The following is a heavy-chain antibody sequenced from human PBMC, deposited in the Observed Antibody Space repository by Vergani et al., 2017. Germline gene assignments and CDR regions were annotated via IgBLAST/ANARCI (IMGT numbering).Heavy chain of an antibody. V-gene: IGHV3-48*01. CDR1: GFTFSSYG. CDR3: ARGPIAVAAHYWYFDL. Sequence: EVQLVESGGGLVQPGGSLRLSCAASGFTFSSYGMNWVRQAPGKGLEWVSYISSSRSTIYYVDSVKGRFTISRDNAKNSLYLQMNSLRAEDTAVYYCARGPIAVAAHYWYFDLWGRGTLVTVSS. J-gene: IGHJ2*01. D-gene: IGHD6-19*01. CDR2: ISSSRSTI.